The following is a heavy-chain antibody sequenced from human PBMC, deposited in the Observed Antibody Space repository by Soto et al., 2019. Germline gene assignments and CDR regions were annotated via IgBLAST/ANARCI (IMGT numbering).Heavy chain of an antibody. V-gene: IGHV3-48*02. CDR3: ARGLYYYETGGYYF. CDR1: GFTFSSYS. J-gene: IGHJ4*02. D-gene: IGHD3-22*01. CDR2: ISSSSSTI. Sequence: EVQLVESGGGLVQPGGSLRLSCAASGFTFSSYSMNWVRQAPGKGLEWVSYISSSSSTIYYADSVKGRFTISRDNAKNSLYLQMNSLRDEDTAVYYCARGLYYYETGGYYFGGQGTLVTVSS.